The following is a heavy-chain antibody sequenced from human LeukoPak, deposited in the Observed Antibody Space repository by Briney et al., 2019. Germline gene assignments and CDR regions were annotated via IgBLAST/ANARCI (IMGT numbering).Heavy chain of an antibody. D-gene: IGHD2-15*01. CDR1: GGSISSSSYY. Sequence: SETLSLTCTVSGGSISSSSYYWGWIRQPPGKGLEWIGSIYYSGSTYYNPSLKSRVTISVDTSKNQFSLKLSSVTAADTAVYYCAREGGYCSGGSCYPYDAFDIWGQGTMVTVSS. V-gene: IGHV4-39*07. J-gene: IGHJ3*02. CDR2: IYYSGST. CDR3: AREGGYCSGGSCYPYDAFDI.